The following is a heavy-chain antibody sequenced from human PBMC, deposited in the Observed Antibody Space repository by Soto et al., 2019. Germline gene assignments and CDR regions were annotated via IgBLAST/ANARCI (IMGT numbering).Heavy chain of an antibody. CDR2: IFYNGTA. CDR3: ARIGGWYDIDF. CDR1: GGSVSSGSFH. D-gene: IGHD6-19*01. V-gene: IGHV4-61*01. J-gene: IGHJ4*02. Sequence: SETLSLTCSVSGGSVSSGSFHWSWIRQPPGKGLQFIGSIFYNGTANYSPSLKNRVSISIDTSQSQFFLQLISVAAADTAVYYCARIGGWYDIDFWGQGSLVTVSS.